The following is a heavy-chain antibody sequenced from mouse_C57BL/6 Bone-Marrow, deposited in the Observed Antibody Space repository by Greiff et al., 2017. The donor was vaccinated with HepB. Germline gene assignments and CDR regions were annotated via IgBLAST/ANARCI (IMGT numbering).Heavy chain of an antibody. CDR2: ISSGGSYT. CDR1: GFTFRSYG. Sequence: EVQLVESGGDLVKPGGSLKLSCAASGFTFRSYGMSWVRQTPDKRLEWVATISSGGSYTYYPDSVKGRFTIARDNAKNTLYLQMSSLKSEDTAMYYCARQTIPFAYGGQGTLVTVSA. CDR3: ARQTIPFAY. J-gene: IGHJ3*01. V-gene: IGHV5-6*01.